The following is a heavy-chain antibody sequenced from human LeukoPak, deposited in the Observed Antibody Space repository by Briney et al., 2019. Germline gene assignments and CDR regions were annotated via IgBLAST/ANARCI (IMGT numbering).Heavy chain of an antibody. CDR3: ARGPNTYYYDSSGCFDY. Sequence: ASVKVSCKASGYTFTSYYMHWVRQAPGQGLEWMGIFNPSGGSTSYAQKFQGRVTMTRDTSTSTVYMELSSLRSEDTAVYYCARGPNTYYYDSSGCFDYWGQGTLVTVSS. V-gene: IGHV1-46*01. CDR2: FNPSGGST. D-gene: IGHD3-22*01. CDR1: GYTFTSYY. J-gene: IGHJ4*02.